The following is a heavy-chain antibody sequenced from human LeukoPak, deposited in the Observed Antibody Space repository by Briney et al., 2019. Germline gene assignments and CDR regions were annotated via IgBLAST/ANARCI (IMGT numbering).Heavy chain of an antibody. CDR1: GGSISSGGYS. D-gene: IGHD6-19*01. V-gene: IGHV4-30-2*01. CDR2: IYHSGST. Sequence: SQTLSLTCAVSGGSISSGGYSWSWIRQPPGKGLEWIGYIYHSGSTYYNPSLKSRVTISVDRSKNQFSLKLSSVTAADTAVYYCARGVPEQWLVPYYFDYWGQGTLVTVSS. J-gene: IGHJ4*02. CDR3: ARGVPEQWLVPYYFDY.